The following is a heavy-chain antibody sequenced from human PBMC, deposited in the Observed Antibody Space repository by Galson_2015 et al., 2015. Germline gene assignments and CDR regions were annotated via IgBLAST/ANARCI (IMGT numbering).Heavy chain of an antibody. Sequence: VKVSCKASGYTFTGYYMHWVRQAPGQGLEWMGWINPNSGGTNYAQKFQGWVTMTRDTSISTAYMELSRLRSDDTAVYYCARGVVVVAATGIYYYYGMDVWSQGTTVTVSS. J-gene: IGHJ6*02. D-gene: IGHD2-15*01. V-gene: IGHV1-2*04. CDR1: GYTFTGYY. CDR2: INPNSGGT. CDR3: ARGVVVVAATGIYYYYGMDV.